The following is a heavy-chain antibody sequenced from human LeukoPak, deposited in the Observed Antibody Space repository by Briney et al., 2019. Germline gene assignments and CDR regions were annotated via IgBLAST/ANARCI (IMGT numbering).Heavy chain of an antibody. Sequence: GGSLRLSCAASGFTFSSYGMHWVRQAPGKGLEWVAVIWYDGSNKYYADSVKGRFTISRDNSKNTLYLQMNSLRAEDTAVYYCARDITEVGYRGHYFDYWGQGTLVTVSS. V-gene: IGHV3-33*01. CDR1: GFTFSSYG. CDR3: ARDITEVGYRGHYFDY. D-gene: IGHD5-18*01. J-gene: IGHJ4*02. CDR2: IWYDGSNK.